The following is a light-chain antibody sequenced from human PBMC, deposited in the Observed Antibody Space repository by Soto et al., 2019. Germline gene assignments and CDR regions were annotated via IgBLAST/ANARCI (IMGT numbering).Light chain of an antibody. V-gene: IGKV3-20*01. CDR1: QSVSSSY. Sequence: EIVLTQSPGTLSLSPGERATLSCRASQSVSSSYLAWYQQKPGQAPRLLIYGASSRATGIPDRFSGSGSGTDFTLTISSLEPEDFAVYYCQQYGSSPGYTFGQRTKLEIK. CDR2: GAS. J-gene: IGKJ2*01. CDR3: QQYGSSPGYT.